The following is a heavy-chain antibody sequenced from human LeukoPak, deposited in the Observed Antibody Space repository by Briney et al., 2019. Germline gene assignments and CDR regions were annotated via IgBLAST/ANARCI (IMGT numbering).Heavy chain of an antibody. CDR3: ARDWCGGGSCYYFDH. Sequence: GGPLRLSCAASRFTFTDYGMHWVRQPPGKGLEWVALIWYDGSGKYYADSVKGRFTISRDNSKNTLYLQMNSLRAEDTAVYYCARDWCGGGSCYYFDHWGQGTLVTVSS. CDR1: RFTFTDYG. V-gene: IGHV3-33*01. J-gene: IGHJ4*02. CDR2: IWYDGSGK. D-gene: IGHD2-15*01.